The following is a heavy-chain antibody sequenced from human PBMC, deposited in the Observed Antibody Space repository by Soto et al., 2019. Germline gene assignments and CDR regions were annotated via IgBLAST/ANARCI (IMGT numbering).Heavy chain of an antibody. CDR3: ARVYSGYGGLFYYYGMDV. D-gene: IGHD5-12*01. J-gene: IGHJ6*02. CDR2: ISAYNGNT. Sequence: ASVKVSCKSSGYTFTSYGISWVRQAPGQGLEWMGWISAYNGNTNYAQKLQGRVTMTTDTSTSTAYMELRSLRSDDTAVYYCARVYSGYGGLFYYYGMDVWGQGTTVTVS. CDR1: GYTFTSYG. V-gene: IGHV1-18*04.